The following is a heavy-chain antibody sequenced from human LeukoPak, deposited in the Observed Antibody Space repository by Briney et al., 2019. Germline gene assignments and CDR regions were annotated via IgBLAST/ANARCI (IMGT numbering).Heavy chain of an antibody. V-gene: IGHV4-34*01. CDR1: GGSFSGYY. D-gene: IGHD2-15*01. Sequence: SETLSLTCAVYGGSFSGYYWSWIRQPPGKGLEWIGEINHSGSTNYNPSLKSRVTISVDTSKNQFSLKLSSVTAADTAVYYCAGGPRCSGGSCYSVRVDPWGQGTLVTVSS. J-gene: IGHJ5*02. CDR2: INHSGST. CDR3: AGGPRCSGGSCYSVRVDP.